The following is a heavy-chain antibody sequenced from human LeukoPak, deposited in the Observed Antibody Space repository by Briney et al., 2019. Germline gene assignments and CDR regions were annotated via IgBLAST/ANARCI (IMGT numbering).Heavy chain of an antibody. CDR2: ISGRGST. V-gene: IGHV3-23*01. J-gene: IGHJ4*02. Sequence: GGSLRLSCAASGFTFSSYAMSWVRQAPGKGLEWVSTISGRGSTYYADSVKGRFTISRDNSKNTLHLQMNSLRAEDTAVYYCAKGGYGYSPFDYWGQGSLVTVSS. CDR1: GFTFSSYA. CDR3: AKGGYGYSPFDY. D-gene: IGHD5-18*01.